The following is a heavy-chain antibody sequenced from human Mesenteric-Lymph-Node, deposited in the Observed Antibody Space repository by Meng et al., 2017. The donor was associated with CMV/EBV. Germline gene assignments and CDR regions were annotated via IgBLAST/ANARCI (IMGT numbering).Heavy chain of an antibody. V-gene: IGHV3-30*07. CDR3: AGGGPAIFSPFDP. CDR1: GFTFRSYA. Sequence: AASGFTFRSYAIPCVLPPPATGLPFVAGISYHATPQHSADSVKGRFTISRDNSKNTVYLQMKSLRAEDTAVYYCAGGGPAIFSPFDPWGQGTLVTVSS. CDR2: ISYHATPQ. J-gene: IGHJ5*02. D-gene: IGHD3-3*01.